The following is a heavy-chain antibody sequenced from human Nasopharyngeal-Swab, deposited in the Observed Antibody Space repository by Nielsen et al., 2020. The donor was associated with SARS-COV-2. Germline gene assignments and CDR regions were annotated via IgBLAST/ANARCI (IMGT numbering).Heavy chain of an antibody. CDR1: GGSFSGYY. CDR2: INHSGST. Sequence: SETLSLTCAVYGGSFSGYYWIWIRQPPGKGLEWLLEINHSGSTNYNPSLKSRVTISVDTSKNQFSLKLSSVTAADTAVYYCARVELRFLEWYDYWGQGTLVTVS. J-gene: IGHJ4*02. D-gene: IGHD3-3*01. V-gene: IGHV4-34*01. CDR3: ARVELRFLEWYDY.